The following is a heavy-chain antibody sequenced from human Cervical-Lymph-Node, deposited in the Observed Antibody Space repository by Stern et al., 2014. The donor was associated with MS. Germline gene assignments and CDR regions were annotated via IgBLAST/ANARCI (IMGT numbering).Heavy chain of an antibody. Sequence: EVQLVESGAEVKKPGESLRISCEVSGYKFTNNWIGWVRQMPGKGLEWMGIIYPGDSETRYSPSFQGQVTILVDKSNTTAYLQWSSLKASDTALYYCARRGHGYMGIDYWGQGTRSPSPQ. CDR3: ARRGHGYMGIDY. CDR2: IYPGDSET. CDR1: GYKFTNNW. V-gene: IGHV5-51*03. J-gene: IGHJ4*02. D-gene: IGHD5-24*01.